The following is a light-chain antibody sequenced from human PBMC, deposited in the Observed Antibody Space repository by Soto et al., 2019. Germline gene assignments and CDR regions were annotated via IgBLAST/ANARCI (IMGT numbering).Light chain of an antibody. CDR1: QSVGRN. J-gene: IGKJ4*01. CDR3: QHYNVWPLT. V-gene: IGKV3-15*01. CDR2: VAS. Sequence: EIVMTQSPATLSVSPGERVTLSCRASQSVGRNLAWFQQKPGQAPRLLIYVASTRATGIPARFIGSGSGTEFTLTISSLQPEDFAVYYCQHYNVWPLTFGGGTMVEI.